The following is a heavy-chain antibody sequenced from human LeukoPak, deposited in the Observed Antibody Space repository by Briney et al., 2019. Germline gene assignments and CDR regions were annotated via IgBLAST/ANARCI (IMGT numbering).Heavy chain of an antibody. CDR3: ARETSGYIDY. CDR1: GGFLSSSLYY. D-gene: IGHD2-2*02. Sequence: SETLSLTCTVSGGFLSSSLYYWGWIRQPPGKGLEWIGSIYYNPSLESRVAMSLDTSKNQFSLGLSSVTAADTAIYYCARETSGYIDYWGQGTLVTVSS. CDR2: IYY. J-gene: IGHJ4*02. V-gene: IGHV4-39*07.